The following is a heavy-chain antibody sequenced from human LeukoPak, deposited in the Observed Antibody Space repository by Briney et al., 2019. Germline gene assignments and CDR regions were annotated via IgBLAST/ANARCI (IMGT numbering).Heavy chain of an antibody. V-gene: IGHV3-23*01. CDR2: ISGRDDST. CDR1: GFSFSNYA. D-gene: IGHD3-9*01. Sequence: PGGSLRLSCAASGFSFSNYAMSWVRQVPGKGLEWVSAISGRDDSTYYADSVKGRFTISRDTSKNTLYLQMNSLRAEDTAVYYCAKWGDYDILTGYYVSDFWGQGTLVTVSS. J-gene: IGHJ4*02. CDR3: AKWGDYDILTGYYVSDF.